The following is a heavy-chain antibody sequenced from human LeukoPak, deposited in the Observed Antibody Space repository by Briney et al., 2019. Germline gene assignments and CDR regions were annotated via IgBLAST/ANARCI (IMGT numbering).Heavy chain of an antibody. V-gene: IGHV3-11*01. CDR3: ARLVVVAATGGYYMDV. Sequence: GGSLRLSCAASGFTFSDYYMSWIRQAPGKGLEWVSYISSSGITIYYADSVKGRFTISRDNAKNSLYLQMNSLRAEDTAVYYCARLVVVAATGGYYMDVWGKGTTVTVSS. CDR1: GFTFSDYY. D-gene: IGHD2-15*01. CDR2: ISSSGITI. J-gene: IGHJ6*03.